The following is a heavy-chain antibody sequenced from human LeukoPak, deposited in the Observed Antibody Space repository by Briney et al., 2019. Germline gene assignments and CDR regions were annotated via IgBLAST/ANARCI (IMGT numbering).Heavy chain of an antibody. CDR2: IWSDATNK. V-gene: IGHV3-33*06. CDR3: AKDIQRDFDYTSSLDS. D-gene: IGHD3-9*01. CDR1: VFVFSHHG. Sequence: GGSLRLSCAASVFVFSHHGMHGVPQAPGRGLERVAGIWSDATNKFYSASKKGLFTISRNNSNDKAYLQMNVLRADDTAVYYSAKDIQRDFDYTSSLDSWGQGTLVIVSS. J-gene: IGHJ5*01.